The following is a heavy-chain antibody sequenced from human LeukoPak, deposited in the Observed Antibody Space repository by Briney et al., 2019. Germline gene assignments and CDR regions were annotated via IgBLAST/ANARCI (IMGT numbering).Heavy chain of an antibody. J-gene: IGHJ6*02. Sequence: ASVTVSFTASGYTFTSYYIHWVRQAPGQGLEWMGIINPSGSSTSYAQKFQGRVTMTRDTSTSTVYMELSSLRSEDTAVYYCARVGDSGYSYGEYYYYGMDVWGQGTTVTVSS. D-gene: IGHD5-18*01. CDR1: GYTFTSYY. CDR3: ARVGDSGYSYGEYYYYGMDV. V-gene: IGHV1-46*01. CDR2: INPSGSST.